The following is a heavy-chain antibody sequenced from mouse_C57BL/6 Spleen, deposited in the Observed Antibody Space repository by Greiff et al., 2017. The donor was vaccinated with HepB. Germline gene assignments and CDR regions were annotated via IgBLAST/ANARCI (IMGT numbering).Heavy chain of an antibody. CDR3: ARYYYGSFAWFAY. Sequence: VQLQQSGPGLVQPSQSLSITCTVSGFSLTSYGVHWVRQSPGKGLEWLGVIWSGGSTDYNAAFISRLSISKDNSTSQVFFKMNSLQADDTAIYYCARYYYGSFAWFAYWGQGTLVTVSA. D-gene: IGHD1-1*01. CDR2: IWSGGST. J-gene: IGHJ3*01. CDR1: GFSLTSYG. V-gene: IGHV2-2*01.